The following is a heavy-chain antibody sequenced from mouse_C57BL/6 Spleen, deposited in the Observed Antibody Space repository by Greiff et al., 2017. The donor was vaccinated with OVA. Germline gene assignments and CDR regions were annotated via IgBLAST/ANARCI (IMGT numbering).Heavy chain of an antibody. D-gene: IGHD6-5*01. V-gene: IGHV1-80*01. Sequence: VQLQQSGAELVKPGASVKISCKASGYAFSSYWMNWVKQRPGQGLEWIGQIYPGDGDTNYNGKFKGKATLTADKSSSTAYMQLSSLTSEDSAVYFCARSKPTLRYFDVWGTGTTVTVSS. CDR2: IYPGDGDT. J-gene: IGHJ1*03. CDR1: GYAFSSYW. CDR3: ARSKPTLRYFDV.